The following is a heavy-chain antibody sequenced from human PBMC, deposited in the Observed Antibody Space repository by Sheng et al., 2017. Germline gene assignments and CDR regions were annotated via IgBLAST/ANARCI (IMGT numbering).Heavy chain of an antibody. CDR1: GYSISSGYY. J-gene: IGHJ4*02. D-gene: IGHD1-26*01. CDR2: IYHSGST. V-gene: IGHV4-38-2*01. CDR3: ASLRGELLPFDY. Sequence: QVQLQESGPGLVKPSETLSLTCAVSGYSISSGYYWGWIRQPPGKGLEWIGSIYHSGSTYYNPSLKSRVTISVDTSKNQFSLKLSSVTAADTAVYYCASLRGELLPFDYWGQGTLVTVSS.